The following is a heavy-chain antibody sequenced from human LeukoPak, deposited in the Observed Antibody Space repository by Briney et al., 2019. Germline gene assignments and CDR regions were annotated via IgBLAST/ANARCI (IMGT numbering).Heavy chain of an antibody. CDR3: ARDWLGIAVAGGEGFDI. J-gene: IGHJ3*02. CDR2: IYYSGST. V-gene: IGHV4-39*07. CDR1: GGSISSSSYY. Sequence: PSETLSLTCTVSGGSISSSSYYWGWIRQPPGEGLEWIGSIYYSGSTYYNPSLKSRVTISVDTSKNQFSLKLSSVTAADTAVYYCARDWLGIAVAGGEGFDIWGQGTMVTVSS. D-gene: IGHD6-19*01.